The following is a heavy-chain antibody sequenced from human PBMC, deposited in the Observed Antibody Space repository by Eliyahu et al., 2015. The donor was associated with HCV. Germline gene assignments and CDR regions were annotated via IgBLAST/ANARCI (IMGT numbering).Heavy chain of an antibody. CDR3: VRDGSYNLDY. Sequence: EVQLVESGGGLVQXGGXLXLSXXTSGFTFSNYIXPWVRQAPGKGLVGXSRINNDGSTRRLADSVKGRFAVSRDNAKSTLFLQMNILRPEDTAVYFCVRDGSYNLDYWGQGTLVTVSS. D-gene: IGHD1-26*01. J-gene: IGHJ4*02. CDR2: INNDGSTR. V-gene: IGHV3-74*01. CDR1: GFTFSNYI.